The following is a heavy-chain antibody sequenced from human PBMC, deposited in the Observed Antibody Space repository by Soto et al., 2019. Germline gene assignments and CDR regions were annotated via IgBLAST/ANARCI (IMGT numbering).Heavy chain of an antibody. V-gene: IGHV3-21*04. Sequence: GGSLRLSCAASGFTFSDYSMNWVRQAPGKGLEWVSSISSASSYIYYADSVKGRFTISRDNARNSLYLQMNSLRAEDTAVYYCATAATVATFWGDRSFAYWGQGALVTVSS. CDR3: ATAATVATFWGDRSFAY. J-gene: IGHJ4*02. D-gene: IGHD5-12*01. CDR2: ISSASSYI. CDR1: GFTFSDYS.